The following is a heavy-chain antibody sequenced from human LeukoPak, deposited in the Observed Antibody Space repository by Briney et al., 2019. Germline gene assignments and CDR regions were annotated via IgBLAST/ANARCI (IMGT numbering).Heavy chain of an antibody. J-gene: IGHJ4*02. CDR2: IIPIFGTA. V-gene: IGHV1-69*06. CDR1: GGTFSSYA. CDR3: AREGDYGTFDY. Sequence: ASVKVSCKASGGTFSSYAISWVRQAPGQGLEWMGGIIPIFGTANYAQKFQGRVTITADKSTSTAYMELSSLRSEDTAVYYCAREGDYGTFDYWGQGTLVTVSS. D-gene: IGHD4-17*01.